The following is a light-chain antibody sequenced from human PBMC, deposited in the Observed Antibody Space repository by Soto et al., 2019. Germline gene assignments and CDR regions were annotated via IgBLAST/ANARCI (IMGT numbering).Light chain of an antibody. V-gene: IGLV2-14*01. CDR2: DVT. J-gene: IGLJ1*01. Sequence: QSALTQPASVSGSPGQSITLSCTGTSSDVGVYNYVSWYQQHPGKAPKLMISDVTNRPSGVSDRFSRSTSGNTASLTISGLQAEDEADSSSSTYVFGTGTKLTVL. CDR3: STYV. CDR1: SSDVGVYNY.